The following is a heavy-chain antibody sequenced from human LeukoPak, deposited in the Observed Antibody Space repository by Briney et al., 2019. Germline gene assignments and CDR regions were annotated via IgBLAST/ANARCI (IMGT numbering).Heavy chain of an antibody. CDR2: INPSGGST. CDR3: ARLANVLLWFGEPHYMDV. J-gene: IGHJ6*03. CDR1: GYTFTSYY. V-gene: IGHV1-46*01. D-gene: IGHD3-10*01. Sequence: ASVKVSCKASGYTFTSYYMHWVRQAPGQGLEWMGIINPSGGSTGYAQKFQGRVTMTRNTSISTAYMELSSLRSEDTAVYYCARLANVLLWFGEPHYMDVWGKGTTVTISS.